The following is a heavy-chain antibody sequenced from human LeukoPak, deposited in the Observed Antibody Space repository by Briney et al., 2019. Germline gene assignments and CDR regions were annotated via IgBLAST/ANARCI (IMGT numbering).Heavy chain of an antibody. CDR2: ISGNGGSA. V-gene: IGHV3-23*01. D-gene: IGHD3-22*01. CDR3: AKVDYYDGSGYYYDAFDT. CDR1: GFTFSSYA. Sequence: PGGSLRLSCAASGFTFSSYAMSWVRQAPGKGLEWVSGISGNGGSAYYADSVKGRVTISRDNSKNTLYLEVNSLRAEDTAVYYCAKVDYYDGSGYYYDAFDTWGQGAMVTVSS. J-gene: IGHJ3*02.